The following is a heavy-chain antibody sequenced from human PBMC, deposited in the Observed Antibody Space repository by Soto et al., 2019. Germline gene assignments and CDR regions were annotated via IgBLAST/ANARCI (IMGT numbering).Heavy chain of an antibody. CDR2: INPDSGDT. Sequence: GASVKVSCKASGYTFTGQYMHWVRQAPGQGLEWMGWINPDSGDTKYAQKFQGRVTMTRDTTISTVYMELSRLKSDDTAVYYCARDRGNMVAIIHPYYGMDVWGQGTTVTVSS. D-gene: IGHD2-15*01. CDR1: GYTFTGQY. V-gene: IGHV1-2*02. J-gene: IGHJ6*02. CDR3: ARDRGNMVAIIHPYYGMDV.